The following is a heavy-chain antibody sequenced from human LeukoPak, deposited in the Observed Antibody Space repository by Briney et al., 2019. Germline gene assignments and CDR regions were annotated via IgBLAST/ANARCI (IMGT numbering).Heavy chain of an antibody. CDR3: ARGDDFLSGYSFGY. CDR2: VYYSGST. V-gene: IGHV4-59*01. Sequence: SETLSLTCTVSGGSISTYYWSWIRQPPGKGLEWIGYVYYSGSTDYNPSLRSRVTISVDTSKNQFSLKLTSVTAADTAVYYCARGDDFLSGYSFGYWGQGTLVTVSS. CDR1: GGSISTYY. J-gene: IGHJ4*02. D-gene: IGHD3-3*01.